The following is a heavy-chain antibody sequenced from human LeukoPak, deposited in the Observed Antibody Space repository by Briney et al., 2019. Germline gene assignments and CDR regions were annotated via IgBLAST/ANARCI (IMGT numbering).Heavy chain of an antibody. V-gene: IGHV3-48*04. J-gene: IGHJ3*02. CDR3: ARETWGNPGGPSAFDI. Sequence: PGGSLRLSCAASGFTFSDYGMNWVRQAPGQGLEWLSFVSGKSIAIYYADSVKGRFTISRDNAKNSLYLQMNSLRAEDTAVYYCARETWGNPGGPSAFDIWGQGTMVTVSS. D-gene: IGHD3-16*01. CDR2: VSGKSIAI. CDR1: GFTFSDYG.